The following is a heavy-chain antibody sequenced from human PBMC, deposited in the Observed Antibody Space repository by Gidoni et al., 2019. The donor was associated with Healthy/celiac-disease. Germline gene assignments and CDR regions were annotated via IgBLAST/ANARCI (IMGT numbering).Heavy chain of an antibody. D-gene: IGHD3-22*01. J-gene: IGHJ3*02. CDR3: AREGADYDSSANAFDM. Sequence: QVHLVESGGGVVQPGRSLRLSCAASRFPFSDYGMHWVRQAPGKGLEWVAVIWYDGSNKYYADSVKGRFTISRDNSKNTLFLQMNSLRAEDTAMYYCAREGADYDSSANAFDMWGQGTMVTVSS. CDR2: IWYDGSNK. CDR1: RFPFSDYG. V-gene: IGHV3-33*01.